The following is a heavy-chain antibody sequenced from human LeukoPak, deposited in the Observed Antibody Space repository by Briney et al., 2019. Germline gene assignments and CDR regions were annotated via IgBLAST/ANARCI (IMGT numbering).Heavy chain of an antibody. J-gene: IGHJ6*02. CDR2: IYYSGST. Sequence: PSETLSLTCTVSGGSISSYYWSWIRQPPGKGLEWIGYIYYSGSTDYNPSLKGRVTISVDTSKNQFSLELNSVTAADTAVYYCARADAYYYGMDVWGQGTTVTVSS. CDR1: GGSISSYY. CDR3: ARADAYYYGMDV. V-gene: IGHV4-59*01.